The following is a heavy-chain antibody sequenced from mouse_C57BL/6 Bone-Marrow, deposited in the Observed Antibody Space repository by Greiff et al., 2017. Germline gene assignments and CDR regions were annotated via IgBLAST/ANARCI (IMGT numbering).Heavy chain of an antibody. CDR1: GYTFPSYW. J-gene: IGHJ2*01. V-gene: IGHV1-52*01. CDR2: IDPSDSAT. D-gene: IGHD4-1*01. Sequence: QVQLQQPGAELVRPGSSVKLSCKASGYTFPSYWMHWVKQRPIQGLEWIGNIDPSDSATHYNQTFTSKATLTVDKSSSTAYMQLSSLTSEDAAVYYCARTGRFDYWGQGTTLTVSS. CDR3: ARTGRFDY.